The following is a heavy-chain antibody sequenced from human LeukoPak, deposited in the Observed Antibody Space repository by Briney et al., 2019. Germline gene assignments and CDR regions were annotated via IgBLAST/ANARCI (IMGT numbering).Heavy chain of an antibody. Sequence: SETLSLTCTVSGGSISSSTYYWGWIRQPPGKGLEWIGSIYYSGSTYYNPSLKTRVTISVDTSKNQFSLKLSSVTAADTAVYYCARQRGDYCTNGVCLNGFDPWGQGTLVTVSS. CDR3: ARQRGDYCTNGVCLNGFDP. CDR1: GGSISSSTYY. CDR2: IYYSGST. V-gene: IGHV4-39*01. D-gene: IGHD2-8*01. J-gene: IGHJ5*02.